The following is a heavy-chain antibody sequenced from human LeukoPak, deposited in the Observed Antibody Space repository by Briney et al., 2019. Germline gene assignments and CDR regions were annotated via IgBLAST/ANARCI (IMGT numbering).Heavy chain of an antibody. V-gene: IGHV3-53*01. D-gene: IGHD5-18*01. CDR3: ASYSYGYRTFDY. CDR1: GFTVSSNY. CDR2: IYSGGST. J-gene: IGHJ4*02. Sequence: GGSLRLSCAASGFTVSSNYMSWVRQAPGKGLEWVSVIYSGGSTYYADSVKGRFTISRDNSKNTLYLQMNSLRAEDTAVYYCASYSYGYRTFDYWGQGTLVTVSS.